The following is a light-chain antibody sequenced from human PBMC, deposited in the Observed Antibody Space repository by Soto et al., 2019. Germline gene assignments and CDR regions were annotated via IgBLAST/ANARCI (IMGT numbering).Light chain of an antibody. Sequence: EIVLTQSPGTLSLSPGERATLSCRASQSVSSSYLAWYRQKPGQAPRLLIYGTSRRATGIPDRFSGSGSGTNFTLIINSLEPADFAVYYCQHYDSSPGYTFGQGTKLEIK. J-gene: IGKJ2*01. CDR3: QHYDSSPGYT. CDR2: GTS. CDR1: QSVSSSY. V-gene: IGKV3-20*01.